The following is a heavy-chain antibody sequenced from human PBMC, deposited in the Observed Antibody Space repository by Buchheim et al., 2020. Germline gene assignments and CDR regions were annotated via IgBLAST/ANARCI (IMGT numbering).Heavy chain of an antibody. Sequence: QVQLQQWGAGLLKPSETLSLTCAVYGGSFSGYYWSWIRQPPGKGLEWNGEINHSGSTNYNPSLKSRVTISVDTSQNKFSLKLSSVTAADTAVYYCARVRIVLMVYARLDWFDPWGQGTL. CDR2: INHSGST. V-gene: IGHV4-34*01. CDR1: GGSFSGYY. D-gene: IGHD2-8*01. CDR3: ARVRIVLMVYARLDWFDP. J-gene: IGHJ5*02.